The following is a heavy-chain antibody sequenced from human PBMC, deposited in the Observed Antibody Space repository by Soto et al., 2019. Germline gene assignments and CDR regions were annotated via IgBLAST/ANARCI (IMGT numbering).Heavy chain of an antibody. V-gene: IGHV2-70*04. CDR3: VRIGMATDIDY. D-gene: IGHD5-12*01. CDR1: GFSLSTSGMR. J-gene: IGHJ4*02. Sequence: SGPTLVNPTQTLTLTCTFSGFSLSTSGMRVSWIRQPPGKALEWLARIDWDDDKFYSTSLKTRLTISKDTSKNQVVLTMTNMDPVDTATYYCVRIGMATDIDYWGQGTLVTVSS. CDR2: IDWDDDK.